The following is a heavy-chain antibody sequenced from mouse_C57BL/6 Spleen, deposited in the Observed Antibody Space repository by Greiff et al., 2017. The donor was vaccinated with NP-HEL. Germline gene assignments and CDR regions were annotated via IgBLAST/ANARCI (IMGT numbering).Heavy chain of an antibody. CDR1: GYTFTDYY. J-gene: IGHJ1*03. D-gene: IGHD1-2*01. CDR2: INPNNGGT. V-gene: IGHV1-26*01. Sequence: EVQLQQSGPELVKPGASVKISCKASGYTFTDYYMNWVKQSHGKSLEWIGDINPNNGGTSYNQKFKGKATLTVDKSSSTAYMELRSLTSEDSAVYYCARSITTEWYFDVWGTGTTVTVSS. CDR3: ARSITTEWYFDV.